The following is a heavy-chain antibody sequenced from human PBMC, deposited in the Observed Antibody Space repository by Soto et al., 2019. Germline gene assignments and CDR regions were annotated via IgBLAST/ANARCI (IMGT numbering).Heavy chain of an antibody. CDR1: GFTFSSYG. D-gene: IGHD6-19*01. Sequence: QVQLVESGGGVVQPGTSLRLSCVTSGFTFSSYGMHWVRQAPGKGLEWVSVILYDGSSKYYADSVKGRFTISRDNSKNTLYLQMNSLRDEDTAVYYCARLKLVAGRIRFDPWGQGTLVTVSS. CDR3: ARLKLVAGRIRFDP. J-gene: IGHJ5*02. V-gene: IGHV3-33*01. CDR2: ILYDGSSK.